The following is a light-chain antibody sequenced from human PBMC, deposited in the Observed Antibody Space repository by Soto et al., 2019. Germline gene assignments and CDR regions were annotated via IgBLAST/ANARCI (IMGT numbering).Light chain of an antibody. J-gene: IGKJ4*01. V-gene: IGKV3-15*01. Sequence: EIVMTQSPATLSVSPGEVATLSCRASQGIGDTLAWYQQKPGQTPRLLIYDTSIRATGVPARFSGSRSGAEVTRNISSLQSEDFAVYYCQHYVNWPLTFGGGTKVESK. CDR1: QGIGDT. CDR2: DTS. CDR3: QHYVNWPLT.